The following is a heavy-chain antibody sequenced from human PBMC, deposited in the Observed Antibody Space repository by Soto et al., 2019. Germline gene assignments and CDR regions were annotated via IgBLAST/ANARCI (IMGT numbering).Heavy chain of an antibody. CDR1: VGSISSSSYY. D-gene: IGHD2-2*03. CDR3: ARFNGYCVSTGCHGYYGRDV. V-gene: IGHV4-39*01. Sequence: PSETLSLTCTVSVGSISSSSYYWGWIRQPPGKGLEWIGSIYYSGSTHYNPSLKSRVTISADTSMNEFSLRLSSVTAADTAVYYCARFNGYCVSTGCHGYYGRDVWGQGTTVTVSS. J-gene: IGHJ6*02. CDR2: IYYSGST.